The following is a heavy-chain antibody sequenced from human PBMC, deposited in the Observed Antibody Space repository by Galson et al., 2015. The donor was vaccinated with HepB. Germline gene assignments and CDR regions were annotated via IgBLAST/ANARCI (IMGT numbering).Heavy chain of an antibody. J-gene: IGHJ6*02. CDR1: GGSISSYY. V-gene: IGHV4-4*07. CDR3: ARDHDFWSEGYHYYGMDV. D-gene: IGHD3-3*01. Sequence: SETLSLTCTVSGGSISSYYWSWIRQPAGKGLEWIGRIYTSGSTNYNPSLKSRVTMSVDTSKNQFSLKLSSVTAADTAVYYCARDHDFWSEGYHYYGMDVWGQGTTVTVSS. CDR2: IYTSGST.